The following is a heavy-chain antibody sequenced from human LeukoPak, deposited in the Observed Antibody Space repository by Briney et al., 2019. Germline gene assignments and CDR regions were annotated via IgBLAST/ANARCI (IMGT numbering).Heavy chain of an antibody. Sequence: VASVKVSCKASGGTFSSYAISWVRQAPGQGLEWMGGIIPIFGTANYAQKFQGRVTITADESTSTAYMELSSLRSEDTAVYYCAISIGPDYYYYYYMDVWGKGTTVTISS. D-gene: IGHD2/OR15-2a*01. CDR1: GGTFSSYA. CDR3: AISIGPDYYYYYYMDV. J-gene: IGHJ6*03. V-gene: IGHV1-69*13. CDR2: IIPIFGTA.